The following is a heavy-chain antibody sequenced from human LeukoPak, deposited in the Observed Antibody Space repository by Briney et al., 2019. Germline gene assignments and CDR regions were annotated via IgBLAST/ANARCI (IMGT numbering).Heavy chain of an antibody. J-gene: IGHJ4*02. Sequence: GGSLRLSCAASGFTFSSYAMHWVRQAPGKGLEWVAVISYDGSNKYYADSVEGRFTISRDNSKNTLYLQMNSLRAEDTAVYYCARVAEGATPAFDYWGQGTLVTVSS. D-gene: IGHD1-26*01. V-gene: IGHV3-30*01. CDR2: ISYDGSNK. CDR3: ARVAEGATPAFDY. CDR1: GFTFSSYA.